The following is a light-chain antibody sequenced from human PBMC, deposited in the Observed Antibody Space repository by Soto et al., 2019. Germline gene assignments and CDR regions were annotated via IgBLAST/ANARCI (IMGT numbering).Light chain of an antibody. CDR1: QSILSS. CDR2: AXS. V-gene: IGKV1-39*01. Sequence: DIQLTQSPSSLSASIXDSVNITCQASQSILSSLXXXKQXPGXDPKXXXXAXSSLQSGVPPRFSGSGSGTDFTLNISSLQPEGFATYYCQQSYSTHRTCGGGTQGGYQ. CDR3: QQSYSTHRT. J-gene: IGKJ4*01.